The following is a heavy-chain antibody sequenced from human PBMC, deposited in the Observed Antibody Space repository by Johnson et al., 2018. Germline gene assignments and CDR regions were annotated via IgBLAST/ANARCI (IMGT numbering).Heavy chain of an antibody. CDR2: IKQDGSEK. D-gene: IGHD6-13*01. CDR1: GFTFSDYY. Sequence: EVQLVESGGGLVQPGGSLRLSCAASGFTFSDYYMSWIRQAPGKGLEWVANIKQDGSEKYYVDSVKGRFTISRDNSKNTLDLQMNSLRAEDTAVYYCAKDPGGYSSSSEYCQHWGQGTLVTVSS. CDR3: AKDPGGYSSSSEYCQH. V-gene: IGHV3-7*01. J-gene: IGHJ1*01.